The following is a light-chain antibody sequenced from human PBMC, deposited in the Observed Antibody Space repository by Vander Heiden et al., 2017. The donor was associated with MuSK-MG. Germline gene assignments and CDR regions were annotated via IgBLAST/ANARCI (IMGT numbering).Light chain of an antibody. CDR3: QQHSNWPSYT. J-gene: IGKJ2*01. CDR2: DAS. CDR1: QSVSSY. Sequence: EIVFTQSPATLSLSPGERATLSCRASQSVSSYLAWYQQKPGQAPRLLIYDASNRATGIPARFSGSGCGTDFTLTISSREPEDFAVYYCQQHSNWPSYTFGQGTKLEIK. V-gene: IGKV3-11*01.